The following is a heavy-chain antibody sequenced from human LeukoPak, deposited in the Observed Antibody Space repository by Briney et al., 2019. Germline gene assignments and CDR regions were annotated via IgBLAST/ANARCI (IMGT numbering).Heavy chain of an antibody. CDR2: VTGGAVAT. CDR1: GFNFRSYA. V-gene: IGHV3-23*01. CDR3: ARDSPLKGYNSGWATNSFDF. J-gene: IGHJ4*02. D-gene: IGHD6-19*01. Sequence: GGSLRVSCAASGFNFRSYAMGWVRQAPGKGLEWVSTVTGGAVATYYADSVRGRHTISRDNSKNTLYLQMNSLRAEDTAVYYCARDSPLKGYNSGWATNSFDFWGQGTLVTVSS.